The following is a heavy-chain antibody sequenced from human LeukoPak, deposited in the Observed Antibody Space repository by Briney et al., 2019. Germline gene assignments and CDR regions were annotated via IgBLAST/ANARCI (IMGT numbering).Heavy chain of an antibody. V-gene: IGHV3-23*01. D-gene: IGHD2-21*02. Sequence: GGSLRLSCAASGFTFSSYAMNWVPQPPGKGLEWVSGMSGSGGSTYYADSVKGRFTISRDNSKNTLYLQMNSLRAEDTAVYYCANDPYCGGDCYYDYWGQGTVVTVSS. CDR3: ANDPYCGGDCYYDY. J-gene: IGHJ4*02. CDR1: GFTFSSYA. CDR2: MSGSGGST.